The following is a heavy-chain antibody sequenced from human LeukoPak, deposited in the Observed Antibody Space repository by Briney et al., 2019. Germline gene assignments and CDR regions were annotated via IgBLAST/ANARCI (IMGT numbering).Heavy chain of an antibody. V-gene: IGHV3-30*15. CDR2: ISFDGSNE. CDR3: ARGGVTVTSNWFVP. CDR1: GFTFRNYA. J-gene: IGHJ5*02. D-gene: IGHD4-17*01. Sequence: HPGGSLRLSCAASGFTFRNYAMHWVRQAPGKGLEWVADISFDGSNEYYADSVKGRFTISRDYSKNTLFLQMGSLRPEDMAVYYCARGGVTVTSNWFVPWGQGTLVTVSS.